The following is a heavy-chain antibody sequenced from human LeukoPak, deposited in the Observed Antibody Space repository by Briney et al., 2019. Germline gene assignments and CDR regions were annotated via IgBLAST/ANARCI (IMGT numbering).Heavy chain of an antibody. Sequence: ASVKVSCKASGYIFSSFFSSYGITWVRQAPGQGLEWMGWISPYNGKTKLAQKFQGIVTMTTETSTSTAYMELRRLRSDDTAVYYCARASLYYDILTGYSGNNWFDPWGQGTLVTVSS. J-gene: IGHJ5*02. CDR3: ARASLYYDILTGYSGNNWFDP. CDR2: ISPYNGKT. CDR1: GYIFSSFFSSYG. V-gene: IGHV1-18*01. D-gene: IGHD3-9*01.